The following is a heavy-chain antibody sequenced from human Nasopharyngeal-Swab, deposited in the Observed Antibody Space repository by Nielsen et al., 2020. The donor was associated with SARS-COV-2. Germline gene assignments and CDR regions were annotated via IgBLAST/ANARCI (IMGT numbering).Heavy chain of an antibody. Sequence: GGSLRLTCAASGFTIRSYAISWVRQAQGKGQEWGCVISGSDHTTYYADSVKGRFTISRDNSKNTVNLQMNSLRVEDTAIYYCAKDRDSGDDSDDYYHYYGIDVWGQGTTVTVFS. J-gene: IGHJ6*02. CDR1: GFTIRSYA. D-gene: IGHD5-12*01. CDR3: AKDRDSGDDSDDYYHYYGIDV. V-gene: IGHV3-23*01. CDR2: ISGSDHTT.